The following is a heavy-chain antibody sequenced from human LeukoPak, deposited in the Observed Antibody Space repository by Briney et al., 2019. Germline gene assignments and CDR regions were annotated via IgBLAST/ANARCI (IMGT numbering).Heavy chain of an antibody. J-gene: IGHJ4*02. CDR3: ASADSSGYASFDY. V-gene: IGHV4-59*01. CDR1: GGSISSYY. Sequence: SETLSLTCTVSGGSISSYYWSWIRQPPGKGLEWIGYIYYSGSTNYNPSLKSRVTISVDTSKNQFSLKPSSVTAADTAVYYCASADSSGYASFDYWGQGTLVTVSS. CDR2: IYYSGST. D-gene: IGHD3-22*01.